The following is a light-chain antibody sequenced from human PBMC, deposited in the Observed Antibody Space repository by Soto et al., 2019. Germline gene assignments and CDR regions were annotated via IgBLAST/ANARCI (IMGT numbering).Light chain of an antibody. Sequence: EVVLTQSPATLSLSPGESATLSCRASQTVSSYLSWYQHKPGQPPRLLLYDVSNRATGIPARFSGSGSGTDFTLTISSLEPEDFAVYFCHQRSIWQTTFGQGTRLEI. CDR1: QTVSSY. CDR3: HQRSIWQTT. J-gene: IGKJ5*01. CDR2: DVS. V-gene: IGKV3-11*01.